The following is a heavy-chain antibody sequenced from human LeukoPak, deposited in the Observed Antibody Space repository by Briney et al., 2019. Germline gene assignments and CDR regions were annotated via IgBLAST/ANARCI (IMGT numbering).Heavy chain of an antibody. CDR2: ISYDGSNK. Sequence: GGSLRLSCAASGITLSSYDMHWVRPAPGKALEWVAVISYDGSNKDYADSVKGRFTISRDNSKNTLDLQMNSLRAEDTAVYYCAKDRGVWAFDIWGQGTMVTVSS. V-gene: IGHV3-30-3*01. CDR1: GITLSSYD. J-gene: IGHJ3*02. CDR3: AKDRGVWAFDI. D-gene: IGHD3-10*01.